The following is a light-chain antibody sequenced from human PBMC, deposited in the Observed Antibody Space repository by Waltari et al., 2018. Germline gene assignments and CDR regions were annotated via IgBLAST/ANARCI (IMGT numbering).Light chain of an antibody. CDR1: QSISSW. Sequence: DIQMTQSPYTLSAYVGDRVTITCRASQSISSWLAWFQQKPGKAPKLLIQKASSLESGVPSRFSGSGSGTEFTLTISSLQPDDFATYYCQQYSSFRTFGQGTKVEIK. CDR3: QQYSSFRT. J-gene: IGKJ1*01. CDR2: KAS. V-gene: IGKV1-5*03.